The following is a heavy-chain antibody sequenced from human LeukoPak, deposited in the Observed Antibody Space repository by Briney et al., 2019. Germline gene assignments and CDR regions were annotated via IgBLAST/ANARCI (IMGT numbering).Heavy chain of an antibody. CDR2: INSDGSST. Sequence: GGSLRLSCAASKFTFSSYWMHWVRHVPGKGLVWVSRINSDGSSTNYADSVKGRFTISRDNAKNTLFLQMKSLRVEDTAVYYCAKDRYYYDSSGLADYWGQGTLVTVSS. J-gene: IGHJ4*02. CDR3: AKDRYYYDSSGLADY. D-gene: IGHD3-22*01. V-gene: IGHV3-74*01. CDR1: KFTFSSYW.